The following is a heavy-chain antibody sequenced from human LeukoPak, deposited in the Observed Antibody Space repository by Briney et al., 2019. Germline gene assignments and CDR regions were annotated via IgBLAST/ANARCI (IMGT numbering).Heavy chain of an antibody. D-gene: IGHD2-2*01. J-gene: IGHJ5*02. Sequence: SETLSLTCAVYGGSFSGYYWSWIRQPPGKGLEWIGEINHSGSTNYNPSLKSRVTISVDTSKNQFSLHLNSVTPEDTALYYCARRLTQYDCFDPWGQGILVTVSS. CDR2: INHSGST. CDR1: GGSFSGYY. V-gene: IGHV4-34*01. CDR3: ARRLTQYDCFDP.